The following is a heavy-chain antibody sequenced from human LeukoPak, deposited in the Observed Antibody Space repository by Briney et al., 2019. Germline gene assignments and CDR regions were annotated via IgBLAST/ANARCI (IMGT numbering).Heavy chain of an antibody. CDR1: GFTFSSYA. D-gene: IGHD2-15*01. J-gene: IGHJ4*02. CDR2: INGSGGST. V-gene: IGHV3-23*01. Sequence: TGGSLRLSCAASGFTFSSYAMSWVRQAPGKGLEWVSAINGSGGSTYYADSVKGRFTISRDNSKNTLYLQMNSLRAEDTAVYYCAKDLGYCSGGSCPPSHYWGPGTLVTVSS. CDR3: AKDLGYCSGGSCPPSHY.